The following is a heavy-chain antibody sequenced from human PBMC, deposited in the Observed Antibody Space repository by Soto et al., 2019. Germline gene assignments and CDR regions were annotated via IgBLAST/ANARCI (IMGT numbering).Heavy chain of an antibody. CDR3: TTGSTGDTYYFDY. D-gene: IGHD7-27*01. Sequence: GGSLRLSCAASGFTFSNAWMSWVRQAPGKGLEWVGRIKSKTDGGTTDYAAPVKGRFTISRDDSKNTLYLQMNSLKTEDTAVYYCTTGSTGDTYYFDYWGQGTLVTVSS. V-gene: IGHV3-15*01. CDR2: IKSKTDGGTT. CDR1: GFTFSNAW. J-gene: IGHJ4*02.